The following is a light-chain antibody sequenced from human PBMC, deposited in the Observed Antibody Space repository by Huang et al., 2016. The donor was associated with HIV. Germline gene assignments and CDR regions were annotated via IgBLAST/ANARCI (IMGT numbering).Light chain of an antibody. Sequence: DIQMTQSPSSLSASVGDRVPIACRASQSIGTYLNWYQQKPGKAPRLLIHVAYSFQSGVPSRFSGSGSGTDFTLTISSLQPEDFATYYCQQSYSALGLTFGGGTKVEIK. CDR3: QQSYSALGLT. CDR1: QSIGTY. V-gene: IGKV1-39*01. CDR2: VAY. J-gene: IGKJ4*01.